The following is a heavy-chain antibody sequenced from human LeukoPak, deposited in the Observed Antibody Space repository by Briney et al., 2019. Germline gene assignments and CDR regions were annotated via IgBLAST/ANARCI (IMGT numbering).Heavy chain of an antibody. Sequence: PSQTLSLTCAVSGGSISSGGYSWSWIRQPPGKGLEWIGYIYHSGSTYYNPSLKSRVTISVDRSKNQFSLKLSSVTAADTAVYYCARDTDSSSWSGVFDPWGQGALVTVSS. V-gene: IGHV4-30-2*01. D-gene: IGHD6-13*01. CDR3: ARDTDSSSWSGVFDP. CDR1: GGSISSGGYS. CDR2: IYHSGST. J-gene: IGHJ5*02.